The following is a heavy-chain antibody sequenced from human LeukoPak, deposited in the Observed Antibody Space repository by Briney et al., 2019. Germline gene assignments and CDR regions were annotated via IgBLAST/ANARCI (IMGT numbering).Heavy chain of an antibody. CDR3: ARHLSGTAMAHYFDF. J-gene: IGHJ4*02. CDR2: IYYSGST. V-gene: IGHV4-59*08. CDR1: GGSFSSYY. Sequence: SETLSLTCTVSGGSFSSYYWSWIRQPPGKGLEWIGYIYYSGSTNYNPSLKSRLTISLDTSKNQFSLKLYSVTASDAAIYYCARHLSGTAMAHYFDFWGQGTLVTVSS. D-gene: IGHD5-18*01.